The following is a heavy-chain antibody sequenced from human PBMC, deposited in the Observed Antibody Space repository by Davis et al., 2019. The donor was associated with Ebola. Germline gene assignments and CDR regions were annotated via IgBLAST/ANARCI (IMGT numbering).Heavy chain of an antibody. CDR1: GYTFTSYG. D-gene: IGHD2-15*01. V-gene: IGHV1-18*01. J-gene: IGHJ4*02. CDR3: ASQDIVVVVAAKGVLVTRTTTVEFGY. CDR2: ISAYNGNT. Sequence: ASVKVSCKASGYTFTSYGISWVRQAPGQGLEWMGWISAYNGNTNYAQKLQGRVTMTTDTSTSTAYMELRSLRSDDTAVYYCASQDIVVVVAAKGVLVTRTTTVEFGYWGQGTLVTVSS.